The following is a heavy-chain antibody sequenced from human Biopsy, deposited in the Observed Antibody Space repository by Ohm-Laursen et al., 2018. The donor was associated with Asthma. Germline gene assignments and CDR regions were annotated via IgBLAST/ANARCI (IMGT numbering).Heavy chain of an antibody. V-gene: IGHV1-18*01. CDR1: GYTFNSAG. Sequence: ASVKVSCKTSGYTFNSAGITWVRQAPGQGLEWMGGITVYNGNTEVAQKLQDRVTMITDTSTSTAYMELRSLRSDDTAVYFCARAVDYSHYYGIDVWGQGTTVTVS. D-gene: IGHD3-10*01. CDR3: ARAVDYSHYYGIDV. J-gene: IGHJ6*02. CDR2: ITVYNGNT.